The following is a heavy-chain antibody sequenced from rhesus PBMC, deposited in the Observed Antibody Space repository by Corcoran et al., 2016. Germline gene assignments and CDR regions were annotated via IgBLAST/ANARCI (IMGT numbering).Heavy chain of an antibody. CDR2: INGNSGST. D-gene: IGHD2-27*01. V-gene: IGHV4-80*01. Sequence: QVQLQESGPGLVKPSETLSLTCAVSGCSFSSYCWSWIRQPPGKVLEWIGEINGNSGSTNYNPSLKSRVTISKDASKNQFSLKLSSVTAADTAVYYCARLRRRLFTAMFPFDYWGQGVLVTVSS. J-gene: IGHJ4*01. CDR1: GCSFSSYC. CDR3: ARLRRRLFTAMFPFDY.